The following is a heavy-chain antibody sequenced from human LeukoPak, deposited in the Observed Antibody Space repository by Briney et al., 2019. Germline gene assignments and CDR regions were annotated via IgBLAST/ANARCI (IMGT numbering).Heavy chain of an antibody. J-gene: IGHJ4*02. Sequence: PGGSLRLSCAASGFTVSSNYMSWIRQAPGKGLEWVSYISSSSSYTNYADSVKGRFTISRDNAKNSLYLQMNSLRAEDTAVYYCARSNYDSSGYYPELDYWGQGTLVTVSS. CDR2: ISSSSSYT. CDR3: ARSNYDSSGYYPELDY. V-gene: IGHV3-11*03. CDR1: GFTVSSNY. D-gene: IGHD3-22*01.